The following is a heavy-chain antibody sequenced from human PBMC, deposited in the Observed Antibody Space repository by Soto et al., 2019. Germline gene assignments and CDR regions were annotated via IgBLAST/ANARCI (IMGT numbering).Heavy chain of an antibody. CDR1: GFTFSSYG. J-gene: IGHJ5*02. Sequence: GGSLRLSCAASGFTFSSYGMHWVRQAPGKGLEWVAVIWYDGSNKYYADSVKGRFTISRDNSKNTLYLQMNSLRAEDTAVYYCAREEGVAAAGPEYNWFDPWGQGTLVTVSS. D-gene: IGHD6-13*01. V-gene: IGHV3-33*01. CDR3: AREEGVAAAGPEYNWFDP. CDR2: IWYDGSNK.